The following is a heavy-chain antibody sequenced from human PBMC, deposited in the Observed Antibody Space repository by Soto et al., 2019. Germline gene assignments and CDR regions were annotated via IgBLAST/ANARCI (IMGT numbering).Heavy chain of an antibody. CDR2: VYYGENT. CDR3: ARPQFSGTYHDPFKI. Sequence: PSVTLSLTCTIPCHSISSTTYYWDLLRQPPGRGLEWIGSVYYGENTYYNPSLKSRVTISVDTSKNLFSLNLSSVTAADTAMYYCARPQFSGTYHDPFKIWGPGTMVT. D-gene: IGHD1-26*01. CDR1: CHSISSTTYY. J-gene: IGHJ3*02. V-gene: IGHV4-39*02.